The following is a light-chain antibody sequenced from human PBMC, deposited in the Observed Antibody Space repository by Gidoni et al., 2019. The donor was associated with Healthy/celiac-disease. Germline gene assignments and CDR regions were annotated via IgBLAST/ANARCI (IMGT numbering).Light chain of an antibody. Sequence: QSALTQPASVSGSPGQSITISCSGTSSDVGGYRYVSWFQQHPGKAPKLMIYEVSHRPSGVSNRFSGSKSGNTASLTVSGLQAEDEADYYCSSSTSSSTLLFGGGTKLTVL. V-gene: IGLV2-14*01. J-gene: IGLJ2*01. CDR2: EVS. CDR1: SSDVGGYRY. CDR3: SSSTSSSTLL.